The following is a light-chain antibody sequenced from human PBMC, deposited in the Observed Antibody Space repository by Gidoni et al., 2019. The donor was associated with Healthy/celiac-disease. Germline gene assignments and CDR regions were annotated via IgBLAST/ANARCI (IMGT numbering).Light chain of an antibody. CDR3: QAWDSSTVV. CDR2: QDS. Sequence: SYELTQPPSMSVSPGQTASITCSGDKLGDKYACWYQPKPGQSPVLVIYQDSKRPSGIPERFSGSNSGNTATLTIRGTQAMDEADYYCQAWDSSTVVFGGGTKLTVL. J-gene: IGLJ2*01. CDR1: KLGDKY. V-gene: IGLV3-1*01.